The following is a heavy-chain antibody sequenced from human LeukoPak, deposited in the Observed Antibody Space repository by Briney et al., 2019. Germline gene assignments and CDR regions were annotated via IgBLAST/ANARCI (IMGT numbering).Heavy chain of an antibody. CDR1: GFPFSSYG. Sequence: GGSLRLSCAASGFPFSSYGIRWVRQAPGKGLEWVAFIRHDGSYRYYADPVKGRFTISRDNSKNTMYLQMNSLRAEDTAVYYCARGITAVVDNWFDPWGQGTLVTVSS. J-gene: IGHJ5*02. V-gene: IGHV3-30*02. D-gene: IGHD6-13*01. CDR3: ARGITAVVDNWFDP. CDR2: IRHDGSYR.